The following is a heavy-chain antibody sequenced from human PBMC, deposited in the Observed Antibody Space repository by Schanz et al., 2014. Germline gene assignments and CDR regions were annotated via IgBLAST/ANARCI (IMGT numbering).Heavy chain of an antibody. Sequence: EVQLVESGGGLVQPGGSLRLSCAASGFSFSSYSLNWVRQAPGKGLEWVSYISTTGSTIYYADSVRGRFTISRDNAKNSLYLQMNSLRAEDTAVYYCARKMKLGVYGGKGHDSLEIWGQGTMVTDSS. CDR3: ARKMKLGVYGGKGHDSLEI. CDR1: GFSFSSYS. D-gene: IGHD4-17*01. CDR2: ISTTGSTI. J-gene: IGHJ3*02. V-gene: IGHV3-48*01.